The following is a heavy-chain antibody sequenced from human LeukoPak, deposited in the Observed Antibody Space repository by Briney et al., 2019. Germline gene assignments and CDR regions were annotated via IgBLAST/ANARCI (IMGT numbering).Heavy chain of an antibody. V-gene: IGHV3-23*01. CDR3: AKVGRLLWFGEIYDY. D-gene: IGHD3-10*01. Sequence: GGFLRLSCAASGFTFSSYGMSWVRQAPGKGLEWVSAISGSGGSTYYADSVKGRFTISRDNSKNTLYLQMNSLRAEDTAVYYCAKVGRLLWFGEIYDYWGQGTLVTVSS. CDR2: ISGSGGST. J-gene: IGHJ4*02. CDR1: GFTFSSYG.